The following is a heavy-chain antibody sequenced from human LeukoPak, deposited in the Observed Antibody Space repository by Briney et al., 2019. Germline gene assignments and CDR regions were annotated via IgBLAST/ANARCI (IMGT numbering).Heavy chain of an antibody. Sequence: GGSLRLSCAASGFTFSSYAMHWVRQAPGKGLEWVAVISYDGSSKYYADSVKGRFTISRDNSKNTLYLQMNSLRAEDTAVYYCARAQLPYSSSAAHDYWGQGTLVTVSS. V-gene: IGHV3-30*04. J-gene: IGHJ4*02. CDR3: ARAQLPYSSSAAHDY. D-gene: IGHD6-13*01. CDR2: ISYDGSSK. CDR1: GFTFSSYA.